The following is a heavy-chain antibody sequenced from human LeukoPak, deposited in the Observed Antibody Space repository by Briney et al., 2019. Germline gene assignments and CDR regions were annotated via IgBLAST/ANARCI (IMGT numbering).Heavy chain of an antibody. Sequence: GGSLRLSCSASGFTFSNAWMSWVRQAPGKGLEWVGRIKRKTDGGTADYAAPVKGRFIISRDDSKNMLYLQMNSLKTEDTAVYYCTTLTDGAADYWGQGTLVTVSS. V-gene: IGHV3-15*01. CDR3: TTLTDGAADY. J-gene: IGHJ4*02. CDR2: IKRKTDGGTA. CDR1: GFTFSNAW. D-gene: IGHD1-14*01.